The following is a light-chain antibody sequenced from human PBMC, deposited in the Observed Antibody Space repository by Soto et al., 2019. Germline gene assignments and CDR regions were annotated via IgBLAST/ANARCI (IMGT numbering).Light chain of an antibody. V-gene: IGKV1-5*01. CDR2: DAS. CDR1: ESIGSW. CDR3: QQYISYSWT. J-gene: IGKJ1*01. Sequence: DIQMTQSHSTLSASVGDRVTITCRASESIGSWLAWYQQKPGKAPKLLIFDASSLESGVPSRFSGSGSGTDFTLTISSLQPDDFATYYCQQYISYSWTFGQGTKVEIK.